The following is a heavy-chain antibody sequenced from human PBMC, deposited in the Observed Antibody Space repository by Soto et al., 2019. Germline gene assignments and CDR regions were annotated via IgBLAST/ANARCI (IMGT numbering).Heavy chain of an antibody. CDR2: ISYDGSNK. J-gene: IGHJ3*02. V-gene: IGHV3-30-3*01. CDR1: GFTFSSYA. Sequence: GGSLRLSCAASGFTFSSYAMHWVRQAPGKGLEWVAVISYDGSNKYYADSVKGRFTISRDNSKNTLYLQMNSLRAEDTAVYYCARVGITRAFDIWGQGXMVTVSS. CDR3: ARVGITRAFDI. D-gene: IGHD1-20*01.